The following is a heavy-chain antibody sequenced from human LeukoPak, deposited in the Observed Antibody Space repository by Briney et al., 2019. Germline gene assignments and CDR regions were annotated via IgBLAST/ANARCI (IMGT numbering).Heavy chain of an antibody. J-gene: IGHJ5*02. V-gene: IGHV3-11*04. CDR1: GFTFSDYY. D-gene: IGHD2-2*01. Sequence: PGGSLRLSCAASGFTFSDYYMSWIRQAPGRGLEWVSYISTTGSTIYYADSVKGRFTISRDNSKNTLYLQMNSLRAEDTAVYYCAKLTNSWFDPWGQGTLVAVSS. CDR3: AKLTNSWFDP. CDR2: ISTTGSTI.